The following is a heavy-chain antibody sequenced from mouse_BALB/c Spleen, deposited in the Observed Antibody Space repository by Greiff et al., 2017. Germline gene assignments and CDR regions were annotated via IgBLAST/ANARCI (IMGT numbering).Heavy chain of an antibody. CDR1: GFAFSSYD. CDR3: AGRLRSYAMDY. Sequence: EVQVVESGGGLVKPGGSLKLSCAASGFAFSSYDMSWVRQTPEKRLEWVAYISSGGGSTYYPDTVKGRFTISRDNAKNTLYLQMSSLKSEDTAMYYCAGRLRSYAMDYWGQGTSVTVSS. J-gene: IGHJ4*01. V-gene: IGHV5-12-1*01. D-gene: IGHD2-4*01. CDR2: ISSGGGST.